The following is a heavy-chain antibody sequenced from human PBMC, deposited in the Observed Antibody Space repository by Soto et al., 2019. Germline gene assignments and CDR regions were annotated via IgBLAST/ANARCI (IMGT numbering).Heavy chain of an antibody. J-gene: IGHJ6*02. D-gene: IGHD3-10*01. CDR1: GYTFTSYA. CDR2: INAGNGNT. CDR3: ARAILWFGESLSPLNYYYYGMDV. Sequence: ASVKVSCKASGYTFTSYAMHWVRQAPGQRLEWMGWINAGNGNTKYSQKFQGRVTITRDTSASTAYMELGSLRSEDTAVYYCARAILWFGESLSPLNYYYYGMDVWGQGTTVTVSS. V-gene: IGHV1-3*01.